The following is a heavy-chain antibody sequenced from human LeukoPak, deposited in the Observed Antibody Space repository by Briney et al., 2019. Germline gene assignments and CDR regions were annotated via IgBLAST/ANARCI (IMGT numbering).Heavy chain of an antibody. CDR1: GGSFSGYY. V-gene: IGHV4-34*01. CDR2: INHSGST. J-gene: IGHJ6*03. Sequence: SETLSLTCAVYGGSFSGYYWSWIRQPPGKGLEWIGEINHSGSTNYNPSLKSRVTISVDTSKNQFSLRPSSVTAADTAVYYCARGSAVARQYYYYYMDVWGKGTTVTVSS. CDR3: ARGSAVARQYYYYYMDV. D-gene: IGHD6-19*01.